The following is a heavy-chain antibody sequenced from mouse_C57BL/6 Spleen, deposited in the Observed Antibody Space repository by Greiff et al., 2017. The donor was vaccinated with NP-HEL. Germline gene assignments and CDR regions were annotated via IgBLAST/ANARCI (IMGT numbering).Heavy chain of an antibody. D-gene: IGHD2-10*02. V-gene: IGHV1-4*01. J-gene: IGHJ2*01. Sequence: QVQLQQSGAELARPGASVKMSCKASGYTFTSYTMHWVKQRPGQGLEWIGYINPSSGYTKYNQKFKDKATLTADKSSSTAYMQLSSLTSEDSAVYYCAKYGNWDYFDYWGQGTTLTVSS. CDR3: AKYGNWDYFDY. CDR1: GYTFTSYT. CDR2: INPSSGYT.